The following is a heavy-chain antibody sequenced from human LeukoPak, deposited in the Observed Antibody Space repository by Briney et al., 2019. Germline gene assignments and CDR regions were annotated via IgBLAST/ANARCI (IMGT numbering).Heavy chain of an antibody. J-gene: IGHJ4*02. CDR3: AREESPPFPDILTGYPDY. CDR2: ISSSSSYI. CDR1: GFTFSSYS. D-gene: IGHD3-9*01. Sequence: KSGGSLRLSCAAYGFTFSSYSMNWVRQAPGKGLEWVSSISSSSSYIYYADSVKGRFTISRDNAENSLYLQMNSLRAEDTAVYYCAREESPPFPDILTGYPDYWGQGTLVTVSS. V-gene: IGHV3-21*01.